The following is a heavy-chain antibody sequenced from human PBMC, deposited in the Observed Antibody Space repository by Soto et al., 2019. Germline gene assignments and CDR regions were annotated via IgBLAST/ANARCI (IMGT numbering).Heavy chain of an antibody. J-gene: IGHJ4*02. CDR2: ISFDGKNR. CDR3: AKRGGVVGGSEHPFFEY. D-gene: IGHD2-15*01. Sequence: QVQLVESGGGVVQPGKSLRLSCAASGFIFSNYGMHWVRQAPGKGLELVALISFDGKNRNYADSVKGRFTIYRDNPKNTLYLEIISLTPEDTAFYYCAKRGGVVGGSEHPFFEYWGQGTLVTVSS. V-gene: IGHV3-30*18. CDR1: GFIFSNYG.